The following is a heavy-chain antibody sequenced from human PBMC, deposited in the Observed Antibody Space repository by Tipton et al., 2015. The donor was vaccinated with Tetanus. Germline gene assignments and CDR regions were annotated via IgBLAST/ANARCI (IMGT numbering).Heavy chain of an antibody. CDR1: GFTFSSYG. CDR2: ISYDGSNK. J-gene: IGHJ4*02. Sequence: SLRLSCAASGFTFSSYGMHWVRQAPGKGLEWVAVISYDGSNKYYADSVKGRFTISRDNSKNTLYLQMNSLRAEDTAVYYCAKDHLKGVIAVADYFDYWGQGTLVTVSS. CDR3: AKDHLKGVIAVADYFDY. D-gene: IGHD6-19*01. V-gene: IGHV3-30*18.